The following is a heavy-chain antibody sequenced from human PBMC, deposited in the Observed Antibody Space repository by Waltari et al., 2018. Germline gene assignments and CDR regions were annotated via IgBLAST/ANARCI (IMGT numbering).Heavy chain of an antibody. J-gene: IGHJ4*02. D-gene: IGHD3-10*01. V-gene: IGHV4-4*07. Sequence: QVQLQESGPGLVKPSETLSLTCTVSGGSISSYYWSWIRQPAGKGLEWIGRIYTSGSTNYNPSPKSRVTMSVDTSKNQFSLKLSSVTAADTAVYYCARDSMVRGVITPFDYWGQGTLVTVSS. CDR2: IYTSGST. CDR1: GGSISSYY. CDR3: ARDSMVRGVITPFDY.